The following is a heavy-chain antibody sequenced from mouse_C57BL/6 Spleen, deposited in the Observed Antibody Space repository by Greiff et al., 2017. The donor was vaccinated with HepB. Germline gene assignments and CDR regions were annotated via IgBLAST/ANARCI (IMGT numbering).Heavy chain of an antibody. CDR2: FLPGSGST. CDR1: GYTFTGYW. J-gene: IGHJ2*01. V-gene: IGHV1-9*01. D-gene: IGHD2-2*01. CDR3: ARRRVYGYDGVHFDY. Sequence: QVQLQQSGAELMKPGASVKLSCKATGYTFTGYWIEWVKQRPGHGLEWIGEFLPGSGSTNYNEKFKGKATFTADTSSNTAYMQLSSLTTEDSAIYYCARRRVYGYDGVHFDYWGQGTTLTVSS.